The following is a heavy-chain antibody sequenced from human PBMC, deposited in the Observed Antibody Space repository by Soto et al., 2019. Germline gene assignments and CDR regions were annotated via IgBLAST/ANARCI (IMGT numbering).Heavy chain of an antibody. D-gene: IGHD3-22*01. V-gene: IGHV4-59*01. Sequence: QVQLQESDPGLVKPSETLSLTCTVSGASISSSYWSWIRQSPGKRLEWIAYVYYTGKTNYNPSLSGRGTVSVDTSKNQFSLKLTSVTAADTAVYYCARGFFETSTGHSNPFDIWGQGTMVTVSS. CDR1: GASISSSY. J-gene: IGHJ3*02. CDR3: ARGFFETSTGHSNPFDI. CDR2: VYYTGKT.